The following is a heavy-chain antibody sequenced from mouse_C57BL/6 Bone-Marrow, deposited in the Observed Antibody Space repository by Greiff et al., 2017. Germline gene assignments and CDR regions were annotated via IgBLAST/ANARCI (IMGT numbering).Heavy chain of an antibody. V-gene: IGHV2-2*01. CDR1: GFSLTSYG. Sequence: VQLVESGPGLVQPSQSLSITCTVSGFSLTSYGVHWVRQSPGKGLEWLGVIWSGGSTDYNAAFISRLSISKDNSKSQVFFKMNSLQADDTAIYYCARKGGGYPYYYARDYWGQGTSVTVSS. D-gene: IGHD2-2*01. CDR3: ARKGGGYPYYYARDY. J-gene: IGHJ4*01. CDR2: IWSGGST.